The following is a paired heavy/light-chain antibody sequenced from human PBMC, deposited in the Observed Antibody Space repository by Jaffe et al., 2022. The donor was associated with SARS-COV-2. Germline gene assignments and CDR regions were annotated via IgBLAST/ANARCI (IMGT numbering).Light chain of an antibody. J-gene: IGKJ4*01. CDR1: QSVSYN. CDR3: QQYYNWPLT. Sequence: EILMTQSPATLSVSPGERATLSCRASQSVSYNLAWYQQKPGQAPRVLIYDASTRATGIPARFSASGSGPEFTLTISSLQSEDFAVYYCQQYYNWPLTFGGGTKVEIK. V-gene: IGKV3-15*01. CDR2: DAS.
Heavy chain of an antibody. D-gene: IGHD6-6*01. CDR1: GFTFSSYA. V-gene: IGHV3-23*01. CDR2: ISGSGGTT. J-gene: IGHJ6*02. CDR3: TKVLRGSSYYGMDV. Sequence: EVQLLESGGGLVQPGGSLRLSCAASGFTFSSYAMTWVRQAPDKGLEWVSDISGSGGTTYYADSVKGRFTISRDNSKNTLYLQMNSLRAEDTAVYYCTKVLRGSSYYGMDVWGQGTTVTVS.